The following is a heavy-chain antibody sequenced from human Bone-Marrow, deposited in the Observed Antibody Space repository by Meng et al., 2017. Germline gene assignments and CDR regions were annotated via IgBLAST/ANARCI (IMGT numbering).Heavy chain of an antibody. J-gene: IGHJ4*02. CDR2: TIPIFGTA. V-gene: IGHV1-69*06. D-gene: IGHD6-13*01. CDR1: GGTFSSYA. CDR3: ASLGRAEAGGHYYFDY. Sequence: SVKVSCKASGGTFSSYAISWVRQAPGQGLEWMGGTIPIFGTANYAQKFQGRFTITADKPTSTAYMELSSLRSEDTAVYYCASLGRAEAGGHYYFDYWGQGTLVTVSS.